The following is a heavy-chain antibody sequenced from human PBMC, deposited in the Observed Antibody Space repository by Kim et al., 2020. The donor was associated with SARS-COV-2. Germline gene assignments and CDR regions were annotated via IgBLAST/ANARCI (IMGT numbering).Heavy chain of an antibody. D-gene: IGHD6-19*01. CDR3: ARREGSGWYYGMDV. Sequence: SETLSLTCTVSGGSISSDYWSWIRQPPGKGLEWIGYIYYSGSTNYNPSLKSRVTISVDTSKNQFSLKLSSVTAADTAVYYCARREGSGWYYGMDVWGQGTTVTVSS. CDR1: GGSISSDY. CDR2: IYYSGST. V-gene: IGHV4-59*08. J-gene: IGHJ6*02.